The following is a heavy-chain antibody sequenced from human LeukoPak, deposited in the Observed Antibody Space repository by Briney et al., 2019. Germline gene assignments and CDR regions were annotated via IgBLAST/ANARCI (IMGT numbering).Heavy chain of an antibody. V-gene: IGHV3-23*01. D-gene: IGHD3-10*01. Sequence: GGSLRLSCAASGFTFSSYAMSWVRQAPGKGLEWVSAISGSGGSTYYADSVKGRFTISRDNSKNTLYLQMNSLRAEDTAVYYCAKRQGWFGELLSVYWGQGTLVTVSS. CDR2: ISGSGGST. CDR1: GFTFSSYA. J-gene: IGHJ4*02. CDR3: AKRQGWFGELLSVY.